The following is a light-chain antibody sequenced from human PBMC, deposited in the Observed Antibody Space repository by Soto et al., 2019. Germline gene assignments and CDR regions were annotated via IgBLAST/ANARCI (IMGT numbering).Light chain of an antibody. Sequence: QSALTQPPSASGYPGQSVTISCIGTSSDVGGYTYVSWYQQHPGKAPKLMSYEVSKRPSGVPDRFSGSKSGNTASLTVSGLQAEDEADYYGSSYAASNNLGVFGGGTKLTVL. V-gene: IGLV2-8*01. CDR1: SSDVGGYTY. CDR3: SSYAASNNLGV. J-gene: IGLJ2*01. CDR2: EVS.